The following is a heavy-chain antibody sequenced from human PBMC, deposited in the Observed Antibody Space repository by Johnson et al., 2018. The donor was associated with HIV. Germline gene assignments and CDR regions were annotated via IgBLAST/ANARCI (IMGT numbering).Heavy chain of an antibody. V-gene: IGHV3-11*04. D-gene: IGHD3-16*01. CDR2: ISGSGGSTI. CDR3: AKVGDSRDAFDI. J-gene: IGHJ3*02. CDR1: GFTFDDYA. Sequence: QVQLVESGGGVVRPGDSLRLSCVASGFTFDDYAMSWVRQAPGKGLEWVSAISGSGGSTIYYADSVKGRFTISRDNAKNSLYLQMNSLRAEDTAVYYGAKVGDSRDAFDIWGQGTMVTVSS.